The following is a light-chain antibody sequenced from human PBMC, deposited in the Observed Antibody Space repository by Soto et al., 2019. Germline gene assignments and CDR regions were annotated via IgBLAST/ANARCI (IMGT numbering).Light chain of an antibody. V-gene: IGLV2-8*01. CDR1: SSDVGGYNY. CDR3: SSYVGSNNFYV. J-gene: IGLJ1*01. CDR2: EVS. Sequence: SALTQPPSASGSPGQSVAISCTGTSSDVGGYNYVSWYQQHPGKAPKLMIYEVSKRPSGVPDRFSGSKSGNTASLTVSRLQAEDEADYYCSSYVGSNNFYVFGTGTKVTVL.